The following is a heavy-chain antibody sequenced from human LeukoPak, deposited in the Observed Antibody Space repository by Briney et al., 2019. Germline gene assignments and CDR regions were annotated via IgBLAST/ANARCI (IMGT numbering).Heavy chain of an antibody. CDR3: AKDRGSGWYFHY. Sequence: GGSLRLSCAASGFTFSTYAMHWVRQAPGKGLEWVAFIRYDGSNKYYADSVKGRFTISRDNSKNTLYLQMNSLRPEDTAVYYCAKDRGSGWYFHYWGQGTPVTVSS. J-gene: IGHJ4*02. D-gene: IGHD6-19*01. CDR2: IRYDGSNK. V-gene: IGHV3-30*02. CDR1: GFTFSTYA.